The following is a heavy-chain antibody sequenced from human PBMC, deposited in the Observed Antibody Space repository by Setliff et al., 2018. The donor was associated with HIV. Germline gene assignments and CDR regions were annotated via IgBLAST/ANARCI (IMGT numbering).Heavy chain of an antibody. Sequence: GGSLRLSCAASGFTFSSYAMSWVRQAPGKGLEWFSAISGSGGSTNYEDSVQGRFTISRDNSKNTLYLQMNSLRVEDTAVYYCARLGELSSFDYWGQGTLVTVSS. D-gene: IGHD3-16*02. CDR2: ISGSGGST. CDR1: GFTFSSYA. J-gene: IGHJ4*02. CDR3: ARLGELSSFDY. V-gene: IGHV3-23*01.